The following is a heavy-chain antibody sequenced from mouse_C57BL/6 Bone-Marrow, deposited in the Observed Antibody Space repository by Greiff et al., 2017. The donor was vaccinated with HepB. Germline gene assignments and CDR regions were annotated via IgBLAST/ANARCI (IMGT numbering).Heavy chain of an antibody. CDR3: ARQGWLLRGFAY. V-gene: IGHV5-9*01. J-gene: IGHJ3*01. CDR2: ISGGGGNT. CDR1: GFTFSSYT. Sequence: EVKLVESGGGLVKPGGSLKLSCAASGFTFSSYTMSWVRQTPEKRLEWVATISGGGGNTYYPDSVKGRFTISRDNAKNTLYLQMSSLRSEDTALYYCARQGWLLRGFAYWGQGTLVTVSA. D-gene: IGHD2-3*01.